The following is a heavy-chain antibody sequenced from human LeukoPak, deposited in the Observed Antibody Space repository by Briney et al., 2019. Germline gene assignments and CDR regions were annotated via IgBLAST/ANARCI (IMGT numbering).Heavy chain of an antibody. CDR2: IHSSGSPT. Sequence: GGSLRLSCAASGFSFSSYSMNWVRQAPGKGLEWVSYIHSSGSPTYYADSVEGRFTTSRDNAKNSLYLQMNSLRAEDTAVYYCARGETDIVVVVAAKSFDYWGQGTLVTVSS. D-gene: IGHD2-15*01. CDR3: ARGETDIVVVVAAKSFDY. CDR1: GFSFSSYS. J-gene: IGHJ4*02. V-gene: IGHV3-48*01.